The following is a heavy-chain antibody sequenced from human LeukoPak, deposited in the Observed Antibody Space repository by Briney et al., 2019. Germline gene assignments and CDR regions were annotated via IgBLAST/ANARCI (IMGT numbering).Heavy chain of an antibody. CDR3: ATYAINYDFWSGYYSHSNWFDP. J-gene: IGHJ5*02. Sequence: SVKVSCKASGGTFSSYAISWVRQAPGQGLEWMGGIIPIFGTANYAQKFQGRVTMTEDTSTDTAYMELSSLRSEDTAVYYCATYAINYDFWSGYYSHSNWFDPWGQGTLVTVSS. V-gene: IGHV1-69*06. D-gene: IGHD3-3*01. CDR1: GGTFSSYA. CDR2: IIPIFGTA.